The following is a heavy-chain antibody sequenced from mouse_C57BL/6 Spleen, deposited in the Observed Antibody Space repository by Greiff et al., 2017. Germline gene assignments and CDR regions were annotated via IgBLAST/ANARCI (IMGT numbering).Heavy chain of an antibody. CDR3: ARGGNYEGWYFDV. D-gene: IGHD2-1*01. J-gene: IGHJ1*03. V-gene: IGHV1-55*01. CDR1: GYTFTSYW. CDR2: IYPGSGST. Sequence: VQLQQPGAELVKPGASVKMSCKASGYTFTSYWITWVKQRPGQGLEWIGDIYPGSGSTNYNEKFKSKATLTVDTSSSTAYMQLSSLTSEDSAVYFSARGGNYEGWYFDVWGTGTTVTVSS.